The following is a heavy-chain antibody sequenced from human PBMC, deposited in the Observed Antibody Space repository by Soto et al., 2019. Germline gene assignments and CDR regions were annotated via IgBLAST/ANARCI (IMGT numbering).Heavy chain of an antibody. CDR3: ARSYYDILTGPVPNYYYYGMGV. J-gene: IGHJ6*02. V-gene: IGHV5-51*01. CDR1: GYSFTSYW. CDR2: IYPGDSDT. D-gene: IGHD3-9*01. Sequence: PGESLKISCKGSGYSFTSYWIGWVRQMPGKGLEWMGIIYPGDSDTRYSPSFQGQVTISADKSISTAYLQWSSLKASDTAMYYCARSYYDILTGPVPNYYYYGMGVWGQGTTVTVSS.